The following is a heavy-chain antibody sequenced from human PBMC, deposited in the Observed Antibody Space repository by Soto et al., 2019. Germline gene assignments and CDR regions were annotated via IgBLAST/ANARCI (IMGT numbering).Heavy chain of an antibody. V-gene: IGHV4-4*02. CDR1: GGSISNSHW. CDR2: MAHSGST. CDR3: GSTLAYNSKWYMIGY. Sequence: QVQLQESGPGLVKPSGTLSLTCGVSGGSISNSHWWTWVRLPPGKGLERIGEMAHSGSTNYNPSLKSRVTTAVDKSKIQFSLNLSSVTAADTAVYYCGSTLAYNSKWYMIGYWGQGTLVTVSS. J-gene: IGHJ4*02. D-gene: IGHD6-13*01.